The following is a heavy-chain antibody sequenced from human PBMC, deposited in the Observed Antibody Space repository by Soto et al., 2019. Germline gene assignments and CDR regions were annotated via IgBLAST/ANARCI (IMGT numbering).Heavy chain of an antibody. Sequence: QLQLQESGPGLVKPSETLSLTCTVSGGSISSSNYYWGWIRQTPGKGLEWIGSSYYRGNTHYNPSLKRRVTVYGDTAKNRSPLTWSSLPAATTAVYYGPTADGFGVVTPFFEYWGRGTLVTVSS. CDR1: GGSISSSNYY. D-gene: IGHD3-3*01. V-gene: IGHV4-39*01. CDR2: SYYRGNT. CDR3: PTADGFGVVTPFFEY. J-gene: IGHJ4*02.